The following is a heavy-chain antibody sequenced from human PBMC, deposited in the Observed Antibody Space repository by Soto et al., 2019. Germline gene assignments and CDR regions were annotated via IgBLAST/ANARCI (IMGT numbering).Heavy chain of an antibody. Sequence: ASVKVYCKASGYTFTSYGISWVRQAPGQGLEWMGWISAYNGNTNYAQKLQGRVTMTTDTSTSTAYMELRSLRSDDTAVYYCARAYDFWSGYYQGAFDIWGQGTMVTVSS. D-gene: IGHD3-3*01. V-gene: IGHV1-18*01. J-gene: IGHJ3*02. CDR2: ISAYNGNT. CDR1: GYTFTSYG. CDR3: ARAYDFWSGYYQGAFDI.